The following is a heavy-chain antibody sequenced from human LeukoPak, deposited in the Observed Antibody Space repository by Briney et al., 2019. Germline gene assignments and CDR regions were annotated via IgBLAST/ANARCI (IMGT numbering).Heavy chain of an antibody. J-gene: IGHJ4*02. Sequence: GGSLRLSCAASGFTFSPYSMNWVRQAPGKGLEWVSFISSSSSYIYYADSVKGRFTISRDNAKKSLFLQMNSLRAEDTAVHYCTRVTNSGYDSGNFDYWGQGTLVTVSS. CDR2: ISSSSSYI. D-gene: IGHD5-12*01. CDR1: GFTFSPYS. V-gene: IGHV3-21*01. CDR3: TRVTNSGYDSGNFDY.